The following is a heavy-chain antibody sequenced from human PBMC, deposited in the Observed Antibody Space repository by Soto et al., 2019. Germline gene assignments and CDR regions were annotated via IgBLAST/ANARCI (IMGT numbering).Heavy chain of an antibody. Sequence: PSGCLALGCAVCGGSVGISDCGWIWQHPGKGLEWIGYIYYRGNTDYNPSLKSRVTISLDTPKNQFSLKLSSVTAADTAVYYCARHPGYYDILTGYTTYYFDYWGQGISVTVSS. J-gene: IGHJ4*02. CDR1: GGSVGISD. D-gene: IGHD3-9*01. CDR3: ARHPGYYDILTGYTTYYFDY. CDR2: IYYRGNT. V-gene: IGHV4-59*08.